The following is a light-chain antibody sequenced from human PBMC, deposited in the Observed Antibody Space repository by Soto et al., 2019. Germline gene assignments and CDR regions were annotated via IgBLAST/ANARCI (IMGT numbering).Light chain of an antibody. CDR2: ASS. J-gene: IGKJ3*01. V-gene: IGKV1D-12*01. Sequence: DIQMTQSPSSVSASVGDRVTITCRASQDILSWLAWYQQKPGEAPRLLIYASSNLQRGVPSRFSGSGAGTYFTLTISSLQPEDFATFYCQQDNSFPITFSPGTRLDIK. CDR1: QDILSW. CDR3: QQDNSFPIT.